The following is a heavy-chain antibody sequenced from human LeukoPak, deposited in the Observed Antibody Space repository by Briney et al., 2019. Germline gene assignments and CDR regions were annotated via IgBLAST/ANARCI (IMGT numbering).Heavy chain of an antibody. CDR3: ARRDAAYCGGDCYWGSDY. J-gene: IGHJ4*02. CDR1: GSIFTSYW. D-gene: IGHD2-21*01. Sequence: PGASLQISGEGSGSIFTSYWIGWGRQLPGKGVEGMGIIYPGDSDTRYSPSCQGQVTISAEKYSNTAYLQWSSLKASDTAMYYCARRDAAYCGGDCYWGSDYWGQGTLVTVSS. V-gene: IGHV5-51*01. CDR2: IYPGDSDT.